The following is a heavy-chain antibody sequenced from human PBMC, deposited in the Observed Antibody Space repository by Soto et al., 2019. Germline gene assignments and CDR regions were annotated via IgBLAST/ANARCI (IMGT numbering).Heavy chain of an antibody. CDR3: ARNRGYCTNGVCYTTDYYYYGMDV. V-gene: IGHV1-69*13. CDR2: IIPIFGTA. Sequence: GASVKVSCKASGGTFSSYAISWVRQAPGQGLEWMGGIIPIFGTANYAQKFQGRVTITADESTSTAYMELSSLRSEDTAVYHCARNRGYCTNGVCYTTDYYYYGMDVWGQGTTVTVSS. CDR1: GGTFSSYA. J-gene: IGHJ6*02. D-gene: IGHD2-8*01.